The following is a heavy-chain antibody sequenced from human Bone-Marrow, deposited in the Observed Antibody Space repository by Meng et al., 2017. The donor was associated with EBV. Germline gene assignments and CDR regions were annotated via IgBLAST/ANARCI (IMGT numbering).Heavy chain of an antibody. V-gene: IGHV3-21*01. Sequence: EVQLVESGGGLVEPGGFMRLSCAASGFIFNNYRMNWVRQAPGKGLEWVSVIDYGGISTYYADSVKGRFTISRDNAKNSVSLQMNNLRAEDTAVYYCVREEYDPRDFWGQGTLVTVSS. CDR1: GFIFNNYR. CDR2: IDYGGIST. J-gene: IGHJ4*02. CDR3: VREEYDPRDF. D-gene: IGHD3-16*01.